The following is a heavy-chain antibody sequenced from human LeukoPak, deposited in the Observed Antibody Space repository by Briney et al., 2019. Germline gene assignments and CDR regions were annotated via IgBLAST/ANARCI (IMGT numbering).Heavy chain of an antibody. CDR3: ARDRVTMIVRHWYFDL. V-gene: IGHV4-4*02. D-gene: IGHD3-22*01. CDR1: GGSLSSSNW. CDR2: IYHSGST. Sequence: PSGTLSLTCAVSGGSLSSSNWWSWVRQPPGKGLEWIGEIYHSGSTNYNPSLKSRVTISVDKSKNQFSLKLSSVTAADTAVYYCARDRVTMIVRHWYFDLWGRGTLVTVSS. J-gene: IGHJ2*01.